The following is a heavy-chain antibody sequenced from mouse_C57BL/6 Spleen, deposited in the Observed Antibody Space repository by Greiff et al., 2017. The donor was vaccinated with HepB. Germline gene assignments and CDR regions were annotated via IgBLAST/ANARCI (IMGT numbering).Heavy chain of an antibody. J-gene: IGHJ2*01. CDR3: ARAGYGSFYYFDY. V-gene: IGHV1-52*01. CDR1: GYTFTSYW. CDR2: IDPSDSET. D-gene: IGHD1-1*01. Sequence: VQLQQPGAELVRPGSSVKLSCKASGYTFTSYWMHWVKQRPIQGLEWIGNIDPSDSETHYNQKFKDKATLTVDKSSSTAYMQLSSLTSEDSAVYYCARAGYGSFYYFDYWGQGTTLTVSS.